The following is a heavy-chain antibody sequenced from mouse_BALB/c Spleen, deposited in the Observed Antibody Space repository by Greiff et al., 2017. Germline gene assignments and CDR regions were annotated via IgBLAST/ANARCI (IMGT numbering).Heavy chain of an antibody. CDR1: GFTFSDYY. J-gene: IGHJ3*01. CDR3: AREGTIGTAAWFAY. CDR2: ISDGGSYT. D-gene: IGHD2-14*01. Sequence: EVKLVESGGGLVKPGGSLKLSCAASGFTFSDYYMYWVRQTPEKRLEWVATISDGGSYTYYPDSVKGRFTISRDNAKNNLYLQMSSLKSEDTAMYYCAREGTIGTAAWFAYWGQGTLVTVSA. V-gene: IGHV5-4*02.